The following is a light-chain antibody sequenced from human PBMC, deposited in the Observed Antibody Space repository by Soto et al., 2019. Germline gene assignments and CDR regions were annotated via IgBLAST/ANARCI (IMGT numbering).Light chain of an antibody. CDR3: QQYENLPT. CDR2: DAS. Sequence: IQMTQSPSTLSASVGDRVTITCRASQNIDAWLAWYQQKPGKAPKVLIYDASNLEAGVPSRFRGSGSGTDFTFTISRLQPEDIATYYCQQYENLPTFGQGTRLEIK. CDR1: QNIDAW. J-gene: IGKJ5*01. V-gene: IGKV1-33*01.